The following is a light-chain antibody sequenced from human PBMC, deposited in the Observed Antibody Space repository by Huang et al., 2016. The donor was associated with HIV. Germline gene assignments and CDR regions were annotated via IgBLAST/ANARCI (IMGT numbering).Light chain of an antibody. J-gene: IGKJ1*01. V-gene: IGKV2-28*01. CDR2: LSY. CDR1: QSLLNSNGYNY. CDR3: MHAIESPRT. Sequence: DIVMTQSPLSLSVTPGEPASISCRSSQSLLNSNGYNYLAWYFQKPGQSPPLLIYLSYNRASGVPDRFSGSGAGTDFTLKISRVEAEDVGVYYCMHAIESPRTCGQGTKVEIK.